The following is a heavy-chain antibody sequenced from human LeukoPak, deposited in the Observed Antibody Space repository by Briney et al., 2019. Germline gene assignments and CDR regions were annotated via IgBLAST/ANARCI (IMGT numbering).Heavy chain of an antibody. CDR1: GFSFTNSW. V-gene: IGHV5-51*01. D-gene: IGHD6-25*01. J-gene: IGHJ6*03. Sequence: GESLKISCKGSGFSFTNSWIGWLRQMPGKGLEWMGVIYAADSDTRYSPSFQGQVTISVDKSISTAYLQWGSLEASDTAIYYCARHTGSATIYYYYLYMDVWGTGTTVTVSS. CDR2: IYAADSDT. CDR3: ARHTGSATIYYYYLYMDV.